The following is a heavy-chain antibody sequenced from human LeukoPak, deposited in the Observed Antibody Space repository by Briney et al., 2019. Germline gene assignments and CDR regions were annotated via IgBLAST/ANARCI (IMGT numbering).Heavy chain of an antibody. V-gene: IGHV3-30*02. CDR3: AKTWAYYYDSSGYRPIVY. J-gene: IGHJ4*02. D-gene: IGHD3-22*01. Sequence: GGSLRLSCAASGFTFSSYGMHWVRQAPGKGLEWVAFTRYDGSNKYYADSVKGRFTISRDNSKNTLYLQMNSLRAEDTAVYYCAKTWAYYYDSSGYRPIVYWGQGTLVTVSS. CDR2: TRYDGSNK. CDR1: GFTFSSYG.